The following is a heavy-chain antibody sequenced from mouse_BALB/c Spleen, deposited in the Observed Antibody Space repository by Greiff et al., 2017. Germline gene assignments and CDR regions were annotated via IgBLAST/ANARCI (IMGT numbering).Heavy chain of an antibody. D-gene: IGHD4-1*01. J-gene: IGHJ3*01. Sequence: VQLKESGPGLVKPSQSLSLTCTVTGYSITSDYAWNWIRQFPGNKLEWMGYISYSGSTSYNPSLKSRISITRDTSKNQFFLQLNSVTTEDTATYYCARSGELGRAWFAYWGQGTLVTVSA. CDR2: ISYSGST. V-gene: IGHV3-2*02. CDR3: ARSGELGRAWFAY. CDR1: GYSITSDYA.